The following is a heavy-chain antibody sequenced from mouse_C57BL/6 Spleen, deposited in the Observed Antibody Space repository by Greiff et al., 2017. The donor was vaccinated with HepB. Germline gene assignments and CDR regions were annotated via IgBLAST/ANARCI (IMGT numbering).Heavy chain of an antibody. CDR2: IDPEDGDT. V-gene: IGHV14-2*01. D-gene: IGHD2-4*01. CDR3: ASDYEYDDGGAWFAY. CDR1: GFNIKDYY. J-gene: IGHJ3*01. Sequence: EVQLQESGAELVKPGASVKLSCTASGFNIKDYYMHWVKQRTEQGLEWIGRIDPEDGDTKYAPKFQGKATITADTSSNTAYLQLSSLTTEDTAVYYCASDYEYDDGGAWFAYWGQGTLVTVSA.